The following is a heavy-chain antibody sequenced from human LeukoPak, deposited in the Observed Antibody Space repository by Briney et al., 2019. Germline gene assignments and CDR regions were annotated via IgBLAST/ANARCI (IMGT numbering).Heavy chain of an antibody. J-gene: IGHJ6*02. Sequence: PSETLSLTCTVSGGSISSSSYYWGWIRQPPGKGLEWIGSIYYSGSTYYNPSLKSRVTISVDTSKNQFSLKLSSVSAAATAVYYCARDVRIHLWSRASYYYYGMDVWGQGTTVTVSS. D-gene: IGHD5-18*01. CDR3: ARDVRIHLWSRASYYYYGMDV. V-gene: IGHV4-39*07. CDR1: GGSISSSSYY. CDR2: IYYSGST.